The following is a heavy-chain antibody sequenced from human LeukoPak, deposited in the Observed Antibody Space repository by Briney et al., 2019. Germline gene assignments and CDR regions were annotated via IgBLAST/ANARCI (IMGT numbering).Heavy chain of an antibody. V-gene: IGHV3-74*01. CDR3: ARDDYNRH. J-gene: IGHJ4*02. CDR2: IRSDGSST. CDR1: GFTFSSYW. D-gene: IGHD4-11*01. Sequence: PGGCLRLFCADSGFTFSSYWMHWVRQAPGKGLVWVSRIRSDGSSTTYADSVKGRFTISRDNTKNTLYLQMNSLRADDTAVYYCARDDYNRHWGQGTLVTVSS.